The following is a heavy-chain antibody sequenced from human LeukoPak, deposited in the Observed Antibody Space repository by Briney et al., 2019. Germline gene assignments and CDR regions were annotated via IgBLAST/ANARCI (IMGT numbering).Heavy chain of an antibody. Sequence: SETLSLTCTVSGTSLSPFHWTWFRQPAGQRLEWIGVIYFTGTATLNPSLRSRVAMSVDLAKNQLFLKLASMTAADTAMYYCARKDGDYWGQGTLVSVSS. CDR1: GTSLSPFH. CDR2: IYFTGTA. CDR3: ARKDGDY. J-gene: IGHJ4*02. V-gene: IGHV4-4*07.